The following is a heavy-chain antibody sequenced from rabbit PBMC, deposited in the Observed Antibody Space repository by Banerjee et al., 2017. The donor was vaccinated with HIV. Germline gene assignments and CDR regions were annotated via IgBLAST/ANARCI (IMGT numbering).Heavy chain of an antibody. Sequence: QQQLEESGGALVTPGGTLPLTCKASGFDFSSYYYSCWVRQAPGKGLGGIACIATGSGTTYCASWAKGRFTISKTSSTTVTLQMTSLTATDTATYFCARDYGAYSYGDGGYTYATGFKLWGPGTLVTVS. CDR3: ARDYGAYSYGDGGYTYATGFKL. D-gene: IGHD6-1*01. CDR1: GFDFSSYYY. CDR2: IATGSGTT. J-gene: IGHJ4*01. V-gene: IGHV1S45*01.